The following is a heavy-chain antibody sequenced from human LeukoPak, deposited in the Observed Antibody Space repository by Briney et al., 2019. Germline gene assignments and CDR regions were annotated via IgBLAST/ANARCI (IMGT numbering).Heavy chain of an antibody. D-gene: IGHD2-21*02. J-gene: IGHJ3*02. Sequence: SETLSLTCAVSGGSLSSYYWSWIRHPPGKGREWSGYIYYSGSTNYNPSLKSRVTISVDTSKNHFSLKLSSVTAADTAVYYCARVVVTAVGYNAFDIWGQGTMVTVSS. V-gene: IGHV4-59*01. CDR3: ARVVVTAVGYNAFDI. CDR2: IYYSGST. CDR1: GGSLSSYY.